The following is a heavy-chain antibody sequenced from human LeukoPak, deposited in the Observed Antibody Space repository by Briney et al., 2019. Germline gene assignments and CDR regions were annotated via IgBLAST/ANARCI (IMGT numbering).Heavy chain of an antibody. CDR1: GYTFTSYG. Sequence: ASVKVSCKASGYTFTSYGISWVRQAPGQGLEWMGWISAYNGNTNYAQKFQGRVTITTDESTSTAYMELSSLRSEDTAVYYCARDLGYSHGQGWFDPWGQGTLVTVSS. V-gene: IGHV1-18*01. CDR2: ISAYNGNT. D-gene: IGHD5-18*01. J-gene: IGHJ5*02. CDR3: ARDLGYSHGQGWFDP.